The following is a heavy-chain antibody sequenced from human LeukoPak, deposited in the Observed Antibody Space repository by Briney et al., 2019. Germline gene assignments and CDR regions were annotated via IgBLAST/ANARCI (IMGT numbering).Heavy chain of an antibody. CDR3: ARDRVTNSYDYYGLDV. V-gene: IGHV3-23*01. D-gene: IGHD3-10*01. J-gene: IGHJ6*02. CDR2: IGGSGANT. CDR1: VFAFSNYE. Sequence: PGGSLRLSCTASVFAFSNYEMTWVRQAPGKGLDWVSNIGGSGANTYYADSVKGRFTISRDNSKNTLYLQMNSLRAEDTAVYFCARDRVTNSYDYYGLDVWGQGTTVSVSS.